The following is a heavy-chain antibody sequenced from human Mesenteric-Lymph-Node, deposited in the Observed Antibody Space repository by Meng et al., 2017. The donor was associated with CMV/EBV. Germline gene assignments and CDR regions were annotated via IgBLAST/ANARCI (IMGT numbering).Heavy chain of an antibody. D-gene: IGHD2-8*01. J-gene: IGHJ3*02. CDR2: ISGSGGST. CDR1: GFTFSSYA. V-gene: IGHV3-23*01. CDR3: AKREVSGDCTNGVCSGAFDI. Sequence: GGSLRLSCAASGFTFSSYAMTWVRQAPGKGLECVSGISGSGGSTYYADSVKGRFTISRDNSKNTLYLQMNTLRAEDTAVYYCAKREVSGDCTNGVCSGAFDIWGQGTMVTVSS.